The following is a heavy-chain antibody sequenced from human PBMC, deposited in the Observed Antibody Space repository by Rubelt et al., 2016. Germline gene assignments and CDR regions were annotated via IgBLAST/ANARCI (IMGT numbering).Heavy chain of an antibody. CDR2: IYYSGST. J-gene: IGHJ4*02. Sequence: QVQLQESGPGLVKPSETLSLTCTVSGYSISSGYYWGWIRQPPGKGLEWIGYIYYSGSTYYNPSLKSRVTISVDTSKNQFSLKLSSVTAADTAVYYCARDNSYFDYWGQGTLVTVSS. V-gene: IGHV4-38-2*02. CDR1: GYSISSGYY. D-gene: IGHD1-1*01. CDR3: ARDNSYFDY.